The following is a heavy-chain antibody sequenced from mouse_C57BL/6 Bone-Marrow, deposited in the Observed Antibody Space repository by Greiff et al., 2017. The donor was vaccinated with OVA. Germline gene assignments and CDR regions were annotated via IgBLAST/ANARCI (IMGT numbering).Heavy chain of an antibody. D-gene: IGHD1-1*01. CDR1: GYSFTGSY. CDR2: INPSTGGT. V-gene: IGHV1-42*01. CDR3: ARSGFYYYGSSYRYAMDY. Sequence: VQLQQSGPELVKPGASVKISCKASGYSFTGSYMNWVKQSPDKSLEWIGEINPSTGGTTYNQKFKAKATLTVDKSSSTAYMQLKSLTSEDSAVYYCARSGFYYYGSSYRYAMDYWGQGTSVTVSS. J-gene: IGHJ4*01.